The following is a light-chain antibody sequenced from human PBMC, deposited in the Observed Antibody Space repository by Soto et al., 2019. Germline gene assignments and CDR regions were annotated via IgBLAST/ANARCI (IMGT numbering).Light chain of an antibody. Sequence: QSVLTQPPSVSGAPGQRVTISCTGSSSNIGAGYDVHWYQQLPGTAPKLLIYGNNKGPSGVPDRFSGSKSGTSASLAITGLQAEDEADYYCQSYDSSLSVVFGGGTKLTVL. CDR3: QSYDSSLSVV. CDR1: SSNIGAGYD. CDR2: GNN. J-gene: IGLJ3*02. V-gene: IGLV1-40*01.